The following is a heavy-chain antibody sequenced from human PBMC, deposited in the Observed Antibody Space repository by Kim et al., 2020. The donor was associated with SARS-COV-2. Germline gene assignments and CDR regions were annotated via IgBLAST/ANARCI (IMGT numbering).Heavy chain of an antibody. V-gene: IGHV3-30*02. Sequence: VSVKGRFPVARDNSKNTRYLQMNSLRADDTAVYYCAKDRALYIVYDGLNYWGQGHLVTVSS. CDR3: AKDRALYIVYDGLNY. D-gene: IGHD5-12*01. J-gene: IGHJ4*02.